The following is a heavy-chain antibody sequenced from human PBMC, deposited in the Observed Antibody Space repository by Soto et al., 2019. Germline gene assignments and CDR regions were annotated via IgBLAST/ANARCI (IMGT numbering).Heavy chain of an antibody. CDR1: GGSISSYY. CDR3: ASSILPGYFNTPLDN. CDR2: IYYSGST. D-gene: IGHD3-9*01. V-gene: IGHV4-59*01. Sequence: SETLSLTCTVSGGSISSYYWSWIRQPPGKGLEWIGYIYYSGSTNYNPSLKSRVTISVDTSKNQFSLKLSSVTAADTAVYYCASSILPGYFNTPLDNWGQGTLVTVSS. J-gene: IGHJ4*02.